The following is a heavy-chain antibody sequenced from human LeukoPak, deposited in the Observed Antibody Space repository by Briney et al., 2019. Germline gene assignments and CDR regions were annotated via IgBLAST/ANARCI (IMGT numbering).Heavy chain of an antibody. CDR2: ISGSDGRT. CDR3: AKESPYSSNRLYYFDS. Sequence: GGSLRLSCAASGFTFNNFAMSWVRQTPEKGLEWVSAISGSDGRTFYADSVKGRFTISRDNSKNTLSLQMNSLRADDTAVYYCAKESPYSSNRLYYFDSWGQGTLATVSS. V-gene: IGHV3-23*01. J-gene: IGHJ4*02. D-gene: IGHD2-21*01. CDR1: GFTFNNFA.